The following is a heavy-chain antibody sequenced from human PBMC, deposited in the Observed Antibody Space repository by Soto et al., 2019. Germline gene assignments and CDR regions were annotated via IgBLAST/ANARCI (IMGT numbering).Heavy chain of an antibody. D-gene: IGHD3-9*01. J-gene: IGHJ2*01. Sequence: PSETLSLTCTVSGVSITPYFWSWIRQPAGEAPEWLGHIYASGRTTYNPSLKSRVTMFVSQTQVSLRLTSVTAADTAVYYCARHFDVDPSLDHYYFDLWGRGALLTVSS. CDR2: IYASGRT. CDR1: GVSITPYF. CDR3: ARHFDVDPSLDHYYFDL. V-gene: IGHV4-4*07.